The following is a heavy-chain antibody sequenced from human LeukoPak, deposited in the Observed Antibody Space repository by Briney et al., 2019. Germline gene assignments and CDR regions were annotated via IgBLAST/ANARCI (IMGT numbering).Heavy chain of an antibody. J-gene: IGHJ6*02. V-gene: IGHV3-21*06. CDR2: HPDGSIYI. D-gene: IGHD6-6*01. CDR1: GLPLRPYN. Sequence: GGTLSLSRAASGLPLRPYNMDWVRQASGKALEWGSSHPDGSIYIYYRESVRGQFTTSKDNAKNTMYLQMNSLRAGDTAVYYCAMLRARPYARDYWCGLGVWDQGTTVTVSS. CDR3: AMLRARPYARDYWCGLGV.